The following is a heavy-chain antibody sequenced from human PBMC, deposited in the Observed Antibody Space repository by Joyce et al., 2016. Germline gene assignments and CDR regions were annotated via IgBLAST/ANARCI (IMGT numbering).Heavy chain of an antibody. D-gene: IGHD2-21*01. CDR1: GFTFSSHS. CDR3: ARDLPPYYYFDH. Sequence: EVQLVESGGGLVKPGGSLRLSCAASGFTFSSHSMNWVRRAPGKGLEWVSSISSSKSFIYYGEAVKGRFTISRDNARNSLYLQMNSLRAEDTAVYYCARDLPPYYYFDHWGQGILVTVSS. J-gene: IGHJ4*02. V-gene: IGHV3-21*02. CDR2: ISSSKSFI.